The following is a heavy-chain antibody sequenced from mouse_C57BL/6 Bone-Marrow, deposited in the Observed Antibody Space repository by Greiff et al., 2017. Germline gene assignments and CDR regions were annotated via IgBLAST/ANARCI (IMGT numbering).Heavy chain of an antibody. CDR2: ISSCSSTI. CDR3: ASPHYYGSGYSWFAY. V-gene: IGHV5-17*01. D-gene: IGHD1-1*01. CDR1: GFTFSDYG. J-gene: IGHJ3*01. Sequence: EVQRVESGGGLVKPGGSLKLSCAASGFTFSDYGMHWVRQAPEKGLEWVAYISSCSSTIYYADTVKGRFTISEDKAKNTLFLQMTSLRAEDTAMYYWASPHYYGSGYSWFAYWGQGTLVTVSA.